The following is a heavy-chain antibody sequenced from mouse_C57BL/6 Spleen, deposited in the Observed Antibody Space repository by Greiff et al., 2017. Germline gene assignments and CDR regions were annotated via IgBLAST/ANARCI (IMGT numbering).Heavy chain of an antibody. V-gene: IGHV2-2*01. CDR2: IWSGGST. CDR3: ASSPITTVVAGGYFDV. J-gene: IGHJ1*03. CDR1: GFSLSSSG. Sequence: QLQQSGPGLVQPSQSLSITCTVSGFSLSSSGVHWVRQSPGKGLEWLGVIWSGGSTDYNAAFISRLSISKDNSKSKVFFKMNSLQADDTALYYGASSPITTVVAGGYFDVWGTGTTVTVSS. D-gene: IGHD1-1*01.